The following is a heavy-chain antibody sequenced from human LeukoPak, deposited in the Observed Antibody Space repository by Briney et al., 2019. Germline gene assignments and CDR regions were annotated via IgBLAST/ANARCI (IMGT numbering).Heavy chain of an antibody. V-gene: IGHV3-23*01. Sequence: GGSLRLSCAASGFTFSSYGLSWVRQAPGKGLEWVADISGSGDTTYYADSVKGRFTITRDKSKNTLYLQMNSLRAEDTAVYYCAREENVLLWFGELYGAFDYWGQGTLVTVSS. CDR1: GFTFSSYG. CDR2: ISGSGDTT. D-gene: IGHD3-10*01. J-gene: IGHJ4*02. CDR3: AREENVLLWFGELYGAFDY.